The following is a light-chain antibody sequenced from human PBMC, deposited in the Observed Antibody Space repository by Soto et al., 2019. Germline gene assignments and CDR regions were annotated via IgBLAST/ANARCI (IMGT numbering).Light chain of an antibody. CDR1: SSDVGGYNY. CDR3: SSYTGSSTLVV. J-gene: IGLJ2*01. Sequence: QSALTQPASVSGSPGQSITISCTGTSSDVGGYNYVSWYQQHAGKAPKLMIYDVINRPSGVSNRFSGSKSGTTASLTISGLQAEDEADYYCSSYTGSSTLVVFGGGTKLTVL. CDR2: DVI. V-gene: IGLV2-14*03.